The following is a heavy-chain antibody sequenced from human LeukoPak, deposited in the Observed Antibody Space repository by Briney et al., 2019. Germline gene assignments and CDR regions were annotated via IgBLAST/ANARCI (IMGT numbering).Heavy chain of an antibody. CDR1: GFAFSSHW. V-gene: IGHV3-7*01. J-gene: IGHJ6*02. Sequence: EGSLRLSCAASGFAFSSHWMNWVRQAPGKGLEWVANVNREGSDKNYVDSVKGRFTISRDNAKNSLYLQMNSLRVEGTAVYYCARDGVPGGRDVWGQGTTVTVS. CDR3: ARDGVPGGRDV. CDR2: VNREGSDK. D-gene: IGHD3-16*01.